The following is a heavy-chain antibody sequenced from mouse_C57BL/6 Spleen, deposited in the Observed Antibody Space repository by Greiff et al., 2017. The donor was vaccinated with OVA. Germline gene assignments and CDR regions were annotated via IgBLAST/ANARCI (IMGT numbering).Heavy chain of an antibody. CDR2: ISSGGDYI. CDR3: TRDRLEGFAY. J-gene: IGHJ3*01. V-gene: IGHV5-9-1*02. D-gene: IGHD2-10*02. Sequence: EVQLQESGEGLVKPGGSLKLSCAASGFTFSSYAMSWVRQTPEKRLEWVAYISSGGDYIYYADTVKGRFTISRDNARNTLYLQMSSLKSEDTAMYYCTRDRLEGFAYWGQGTLVTVSA. CDR1: GFTFSSYA.